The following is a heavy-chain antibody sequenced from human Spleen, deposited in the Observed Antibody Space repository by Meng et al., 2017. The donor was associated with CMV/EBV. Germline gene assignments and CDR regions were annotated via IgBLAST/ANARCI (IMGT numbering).Heavy chain of an antibody. J-gene: IGHJ4*02. CDR3: ARDVLTGSYDLDY. D-gene: IGHD1-26*01. V-gene: IGHV1-2*02. Sequence: ASVKVSCKASGYTFTGYHVHWVRQAPGQGLEWMGWINPNSGGTNFAQKFQGRVTMTRDTSISTAYMEPNRLRSDDTAVFFCARDVLTGSYDLDYWGQGTLVTVSS. CDR1: GYTFTGYH. CDR2: INPNSGGT.